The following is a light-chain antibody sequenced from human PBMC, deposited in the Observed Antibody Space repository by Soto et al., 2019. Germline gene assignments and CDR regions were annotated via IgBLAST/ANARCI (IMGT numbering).Light chain of an antibody. CDR2: GAS. V-gene: IGKV3-20*01. J-gene: IGKJ2*02. CDR3: QQYGSSLPWT. CDR1: QSVSSSY. Sequence: EIVLTQSPGTLSLSPGERATLSCRASQSVSSSYLAWYQQKPGQAPRLLIYGASSRATGIPDRFSGSGSGTDFTLTISRLEPEDSAVYYCQQYGSSLPWTFGQGTKLEIK.